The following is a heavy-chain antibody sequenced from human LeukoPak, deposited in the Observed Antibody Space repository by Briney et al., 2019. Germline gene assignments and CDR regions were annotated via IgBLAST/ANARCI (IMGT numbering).Heavy chain of an antibody. CDR2: ISSSSSYI. D-gene: IGHD5-24*01. CDR1: GFTSSSYS. Sequence: GGSLRLSCAASGFTSSSYSMNWVRQAPGKGLEWVSSISSSSSYIYYADSVKGRFTISRDNAKNSLYLQMNSLRAEDTAVYYCASSGDGYRIDYWGQGTLVTVSS. CDR3: ASSGDGYRIDY. J-gene: IGHJ4*02. V-gene: IGHV3-21*01.